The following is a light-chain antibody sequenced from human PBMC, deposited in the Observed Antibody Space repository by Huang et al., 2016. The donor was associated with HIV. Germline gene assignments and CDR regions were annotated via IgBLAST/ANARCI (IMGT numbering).Light chain of an antibody. J-gene: IGKJ2*01. CDR1: QSLLHSDGNTY. Sequence: VMVQSPLSLPVTLGQPASISCKSSQSLLHSDGNTYLNWFHQRPGHSPRRLMYDVSKRDSGVTDRVSGSGSGTDFTLTISRVEAEDVGVYYCMQGTHCYTFGPGTKLEI. V-gene: IGKV2-30*02. CDR3: MQGTHCYT. CDR2: DVS.